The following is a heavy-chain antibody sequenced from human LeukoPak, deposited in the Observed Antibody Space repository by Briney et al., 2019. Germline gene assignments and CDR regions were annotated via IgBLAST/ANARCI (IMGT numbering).Heavy chain of an antibody. CDR1: GFTFSTYG. Sequence: GGSLRLSCGASGFTFSTYGMTWVRQAPGKGPEWVSGISGSGDTTKYADSVKGRFTVSRDNSKNTLYLQMNSLTADDTAVYYCARIQSLGSSFSSFDYWGQGTLVTVSS. CDR2: ISGSGDTT. V-gene: IGHV3-23*01. D-gene: IGHD6-13*01. J-gene: IGHJ4*02. CDR3: ARIQSLGSSFSSFDY.